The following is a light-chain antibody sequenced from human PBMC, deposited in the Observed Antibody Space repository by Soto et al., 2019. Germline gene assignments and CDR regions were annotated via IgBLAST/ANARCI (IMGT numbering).Light chain of an antibody. Sequence: IKVSQSPSSLSASGGDRVSITCRASQSITRYLNWYQQKPGKAPKVLIYSASSLQSGVPSRFSGSGSGTDFTLTISSLQPEDFATYYCQQSYSTPQTLGQGTKVDI. CDR1: QSITRY. CDR3: QQSYSTPQT. V-gene: IGKV1-39*01. CDR2: SAS. J-gene: IGKJ1*01.